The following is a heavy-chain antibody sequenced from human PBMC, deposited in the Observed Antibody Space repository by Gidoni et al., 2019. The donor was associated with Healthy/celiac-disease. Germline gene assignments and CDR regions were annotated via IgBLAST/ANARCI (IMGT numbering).Heavy chain of an antibody. V-gene: IGHV1-69*01. CDR3: AREGKSSYDFWSGYSDAFDI. CDR1: GGTFSSYA. Sequence: QVQLVQSGAEVTKPGSSVKVSCKASGGTFSSYAISWVRQAPGQGLEWMGGISPIFGTANYAQKFQGRVTITADESTSTAYMELSSLRSEDTAVYYCAREGKSSYDFWSGYSDAFDIRGQGTMVTVSS. J-gene: IGHJ3*02. D-gene: IGHD3-3*01. CDR2: ISPIFGTA.